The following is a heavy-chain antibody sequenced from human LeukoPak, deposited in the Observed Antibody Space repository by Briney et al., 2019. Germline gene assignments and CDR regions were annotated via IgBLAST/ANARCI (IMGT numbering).Heavy chain of an antibody. CDR2: IGESGGAT. Sequence: GGSLRLSCAASGFTFSNYAMTWVRQAPGKGLEWVSTIGESGGATHYADSVKGRFTISRDNSKNTLFLQMSSLRADDSAVYYCAKEFFYDSSAYYYNQWGQGTLVTVSS. CDR1: GFTFSNYA. V-gene: IGHV3-23*01. J-gene: IGHJ4*02. CDR3: AKEFFYDSSAYYYNQ. D-gene: IGHD3-22*01.